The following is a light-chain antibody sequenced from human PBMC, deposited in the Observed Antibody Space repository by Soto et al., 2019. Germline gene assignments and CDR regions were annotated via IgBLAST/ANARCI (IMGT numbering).Light chain of an antibody. CDR1: SGYSTYA. CDR2: INYDGTH. CDR3: QSLGTGIQV. Sequence: QTVVTQSPSASASLRASVKLTCTLSSGYSTYAIAWHQQQSEKGPRFLMKINYDGTHSKGDGFFDRFSGSSSGAERHLTISSLQSDDEADYYCQSLGTGIQVFGGGTKLTVL. V-gene: IGLV4-69*01. J-gene: IGLJ3*02.